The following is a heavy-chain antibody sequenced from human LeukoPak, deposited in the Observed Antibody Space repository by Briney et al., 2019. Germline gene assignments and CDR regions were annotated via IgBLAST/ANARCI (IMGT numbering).Heavy chain of an antibody. CDR3: ASFVGYCSSTSCPKSYYYGMDV. CDR2: IYYSGST. J-gene: IGHJ6*04. Sequence: SETLSLTCTVSGGSISSYYWSWIRQPPGKGLEWIGYIYYSGSTNYNPSLKSRVTISVDTSKNQFSLKLSSVTAADTAVYYCASFVGYCSSTSCPKSYYYGMDVWGKGTTVTVSS. CDR1: GGSISSYY. V-gene: IGHV4-59*01. D-gene: IGHD2-2*01.